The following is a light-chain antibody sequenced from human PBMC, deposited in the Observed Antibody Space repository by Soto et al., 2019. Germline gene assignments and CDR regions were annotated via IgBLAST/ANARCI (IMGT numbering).Light chain of an antibody. CDR1: QTVNSR. CDR3: QQRGNRPPWT. CDR2: HTS. Sequence: EIVLTQSPATLSSSPGERATLSCRASQTVNSRLAWYQHKPGQAPRLLIYHTSNRATGIPARFSGSGSGTDFTLTISSLEPEDFAVYYCQQRGNRPPWTFGQGTKVDIK. V-gene: IGKV3-11*01. J-gene: IGKJ1*01.